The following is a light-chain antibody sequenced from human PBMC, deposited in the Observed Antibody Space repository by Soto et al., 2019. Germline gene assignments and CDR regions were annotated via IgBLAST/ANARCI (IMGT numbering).Light chain of an antibody. CDR1: SSSIAGNT. J-gene: IGLJ1*01. CDR2: SDN. V-gene: IGLV1-44*01. CDR3: ATWADSLKTYV. Sequence: QSVLTQPPSASGTPGQRVTISCSGSSSSIAGNTVNWFQQLPGTAPKLLIYSDNHRPSGVPDRFSGSKSGTSASLAISGLQSEDEADYYCATWADSLKTYVFEAGTKVTVL.